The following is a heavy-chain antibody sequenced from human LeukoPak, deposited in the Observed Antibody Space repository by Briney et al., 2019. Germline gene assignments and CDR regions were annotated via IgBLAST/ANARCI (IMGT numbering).Heavy chain of an antibody. CDR3: ARGDDILTGYISKAFDI. CDR2: IYHSGST. Sequence: SETLSLTCAVSGGSISSGGYSWSWIRQPPGKGLEWIGYIYHSGSTYYNPSLKSRVTISVDRSKNQFSLKLSSVTAADTAVYYCARGDDILTGYISKAFDIWGQGTMVTVSS. D-gene: IGHD3-9*01. CDR1: GGSISSGGYS. J-gene: IGHJ3*02. V-gene: IGHV4-30-2*01.